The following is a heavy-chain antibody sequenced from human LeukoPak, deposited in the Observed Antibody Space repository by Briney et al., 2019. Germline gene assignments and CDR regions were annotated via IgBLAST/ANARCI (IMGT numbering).Heavy chain of an antibody. Sequence: ASVKVSCKASGGTFSSYAISWVRQAPGQGLEWMGGIIPIFGTANYAQKFQGRVTITADESTGTAYMELSSLRSEDTAVYYCARTVAGTYNYYYGMDVWGQGTTVTVSS. CDR3: ARTVAGTYNYYYGMDV. D-gene: IGHD6-19*01. J-gene: IGHJ6*02. CDR1: GGTFSSYA. CDR2: IIPIFGTA. V-gene: IGHV1-69*13.